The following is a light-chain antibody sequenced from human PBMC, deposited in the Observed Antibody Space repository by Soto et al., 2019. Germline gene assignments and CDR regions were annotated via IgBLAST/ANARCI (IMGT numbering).Light chain of an antibody. CDR1: QSVISY. J-gene: IGKJ5*01. CDR3: QQRSNWPPTIT. Sequence: IVLPQSPATLSLSPGERATLSCRASQSVISYLAWYRQKPGQAPRLLIYDASNRATGIPARFSGSGSGTDFTLTSSSLEPEDFAVYYCQQRSNWPPTITFGQGTRLEIK. CDR2: DAS. V-gene: IGKV3-11*01.